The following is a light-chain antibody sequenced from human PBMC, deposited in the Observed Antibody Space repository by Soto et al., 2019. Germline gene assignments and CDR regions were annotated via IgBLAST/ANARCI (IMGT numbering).Light chain of an antibody. Sequence: VLTQSASTMNTSXGQRATLTXXASQSVSNNYLAWYQQKPGQAPRLLIYGASNRATGIPDRFSGSGSGTDFTLTISRLEPEDFAVYYCQQYGSSGTFGQGTKVDIK. CDR1: QSVSNNY. CDR2: GAS. CDR3: QQYGSSGT. V-gene: IGKV3-20*01. J-gene: IGKJ1*01.